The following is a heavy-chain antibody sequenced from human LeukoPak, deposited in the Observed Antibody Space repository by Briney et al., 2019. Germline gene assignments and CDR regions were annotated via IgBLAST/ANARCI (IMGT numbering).Heavy chain of an antibody. Sequence: GGSLRLSCAASGFTFSSYAMHWVRQAPGKGLEWVAVISYDGSNRYYADSVRGQFTISRDNAKKSLYLQMNSLRAEDTAVYYCARVQKGIAAAGTGGGWFEPWGQGTLVTVSA. CDR1: GFTFSSYA. J-gene: IGHJ5*02. D-gene: IGHD6-13*01. CDR3: ARVQKGIAAAGTGGGWFEP. CDR2: ISYDGSNR. V-gene: IGHV3-30-3*01.